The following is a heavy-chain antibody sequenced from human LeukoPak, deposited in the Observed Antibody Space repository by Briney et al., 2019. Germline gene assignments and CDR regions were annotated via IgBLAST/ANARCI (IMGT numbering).Heavy chain of an antibody. Sequence: PGGSLRLSCAASGFTFSNFAMSWVRQAPGKGLEWVSGITGSGGATYSADSVKGRFTISRDNSKNTLYLQMNSLRVEDTAVYYCAKGIESSGSYYTCFDYWGQGTLVTVSS. CDR3: AKGIESSGSYYTCFDY. D-gene: IGHD1-26*01. V-gene: IGHV3-23*01. CDR1: GFTFSNFA. CDR2: ITGSGGAT. J-gene: IGHJ4*02.